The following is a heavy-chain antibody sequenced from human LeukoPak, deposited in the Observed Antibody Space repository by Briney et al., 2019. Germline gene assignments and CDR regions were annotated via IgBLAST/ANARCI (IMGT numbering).Heavy chain of an antibody. CDR2: INHSGST. CDR3: ARHRGSSWYVGDNWFDP. V-gene: IGHV4-34*01. Sequence: SETLSLTCAVYGGSFSGYYWSWIRQPPGKGLERIGEINHSGSTNYNPSLKSRVTISVDTSKNQFSLKLSSVTAADTAVYYCARHRGSSWYVGDNWFDPWGQGTLVTVSS. J-gene: IGHJ5*02. CDR1: GGSFSGYY. D-gene: IGHD6-13*01.